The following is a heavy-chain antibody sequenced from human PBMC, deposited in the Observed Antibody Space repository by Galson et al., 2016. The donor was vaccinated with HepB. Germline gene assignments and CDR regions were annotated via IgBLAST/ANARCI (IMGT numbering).Heavy chain of an antibody. D-gene: IGHD4/OR15-4a*01. CDR2: IYHNGHS. V-gene: IGHV4-31*03. CDR1: GGSINSGDYY. Sequence: TLSLTCSVSGGSINSGDYYWSWIRHHPGRGLEWIGYIYHNGHSYYSASLKSRISISVDTSENQFFLELRSVTDADTALYYCARLRRGRGVEHLTHFDYWGQGTLVSVSS. CDR3: ARLRRGRGVEHLTHFDY. J-gene: IGHJ4*02.